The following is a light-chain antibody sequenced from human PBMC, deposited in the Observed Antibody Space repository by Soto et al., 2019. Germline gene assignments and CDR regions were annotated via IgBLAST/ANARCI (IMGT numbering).Light chain of an antibody. CDR3: CSYTGSYTFDV. CDR1: SSDVGRYNY. CDR2: DVT. J-gene: IGLJ1*01. Sequence: QSALTQPRSVSGSPGQSVTISCTGTSSDVGRYNYVSWYQQLPGKAPKLIIYDVTKRPSGVPDRFSGSKSGNTASLTISGLQAEDEADYYCCSYTGSYTFDVFGTGTKVTVL. V-gene: IGLV2-11*01.